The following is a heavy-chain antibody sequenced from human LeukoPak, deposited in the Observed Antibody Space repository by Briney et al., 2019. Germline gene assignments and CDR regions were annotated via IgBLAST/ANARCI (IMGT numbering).Heavy chain of an antibody. V-gene: IGHV4-59*12. CDR1: GGSIKNYY. CDR3: ARESADYVRGGFSDY. D-gene: IGHD3-16*01. Sequence: PSETLSLTCTVSGGSIKNYYWSWIRQPPGKGLEWIAYINDNGHSGYNPSLESRVTISVDTSKNHFSLRLRSVTAADTAVYLCARESADYVRGGFSDYWGQGILVTVSS. J-gene: IGHJ4*02. CDR2: INDNGHS.